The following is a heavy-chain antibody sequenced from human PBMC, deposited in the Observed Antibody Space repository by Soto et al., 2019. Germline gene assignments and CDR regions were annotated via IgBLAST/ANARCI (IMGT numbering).Heavy chain of an antibody. V-gene: IGHV3-30*18. J-gene: IGHJ4*02. D-gene: IGHD1-26*01. CDR3: AKEGGLSGSYYISSSYYFDY. CDR1: GFTFSSYG. Sequence: QVQLVESGGGVVQPGRSLRLSGVASGFTFSSYGMHWVRQAPGKGLEWGAIISYDGSNTYYADSVKGRFTISRDNSKNTLYLQMNSLRAEDTSVYYCAKEGGLSGSYYISSSYYFDYWGQGTLVTVSS. CDR2: ISYDGSNT.